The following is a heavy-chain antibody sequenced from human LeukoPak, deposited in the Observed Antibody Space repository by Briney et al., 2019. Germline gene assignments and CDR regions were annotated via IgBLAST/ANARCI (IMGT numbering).Heavy chain of an antibody. CDR2: INSDGSST. J-gene: IGHJ6*02. CDR3: ARGSRWIQLWYYYGMDV. V-gene: IGHV3-74*01. Sequence: GGSLRLSCAASGFTFSSYWMHWVRQAPGKGLVWVSRINSDGSSTSYADSVKGRFTISRDNAKNTLYLQMNSLRAEDTAVYYCARGSRWIQLWYYYGMDVWGQGTTVTVSS. D-gene: IGHD5-18*01. CDR1: GFTFSSYW.